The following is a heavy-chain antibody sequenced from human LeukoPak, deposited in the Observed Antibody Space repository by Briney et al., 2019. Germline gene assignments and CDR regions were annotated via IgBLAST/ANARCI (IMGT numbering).Heavy chain of an antibody. D-gene: IGHD3-22*01. CDR3: ARDDYYDSSGYYGIDY. J-gene: IGHJ4*02. V-gene: IGHV4-39*02. CDR2: IYYSGST. CDR1: GGSISSSSYY. Sequence: SETLSLTCTVSGGSISSSSYYWGWIRQPPGEGLVWSGSIYYSGSTYYNPSLKSRVTISVDTSKNQFSLKLSSVTAADTAVYYCARDDYYDSSGYYGIDYWGQGTLVTVSS.